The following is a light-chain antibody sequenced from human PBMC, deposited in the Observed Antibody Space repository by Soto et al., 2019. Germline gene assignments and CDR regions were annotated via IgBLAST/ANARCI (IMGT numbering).Light chain of an antibody. Sequence: QSALTQPPSASGSPGQSVTISCTGTSSDIGAYIYVSWYQQHPGKAPKLMISEVSRRPSGVPERFSGSKSGNTASLTVSGLQADDEAHYYCSSYAGSKNFVFGTGPKVTVL. CDR3: SSYAGSKNFV. CDR2: EVS. V-gene: IGLV2-8*01. J-gene: IGLJ1*01. CDR1: SSDIGAYIY.